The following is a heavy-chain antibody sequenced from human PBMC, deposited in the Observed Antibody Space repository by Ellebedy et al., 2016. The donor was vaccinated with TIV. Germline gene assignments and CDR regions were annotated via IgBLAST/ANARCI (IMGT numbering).Heavy chain of an antibody. CDR2: IDPSDSYT. J-gene: IGHJ2*01. V-gene: IGHV5-10-1*01. Sequence: GESLKISCKGSGYSFTSYWIGWVRQMPGKGLEWMGRIDPSDSYTNYSPSFQGHVTISADKSISTAYLQWSSLKASDTAMYYCARSGDYVHWYFDLWGRGTLVTVSS. D-gene: IGHD4-17*01. CDR3: ARSGDYVHWYFDL. CDR1: GYSFTSYW.